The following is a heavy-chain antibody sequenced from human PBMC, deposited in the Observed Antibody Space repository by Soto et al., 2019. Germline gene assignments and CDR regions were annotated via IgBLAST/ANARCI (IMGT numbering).Heavy chain of an antibody. CDR1: GYTFTSYW. V-gene: IGHV5-51*01. Sequence: GESLKISCQGSGYTFTSYWIGWVRQMPGKGLEWMGIIYPGDSDTRYSPSFQGQVTISADKSISTAYLQWSSLKASDTAMYYCASYYGDYAGAFEIWGQGTMVTVSS. D-gene: IGHD4-17*01. CDR3: ASYYGDYAGAFEI. J-gene: IGHJ3*02. CDR2: IYPGDSDT.